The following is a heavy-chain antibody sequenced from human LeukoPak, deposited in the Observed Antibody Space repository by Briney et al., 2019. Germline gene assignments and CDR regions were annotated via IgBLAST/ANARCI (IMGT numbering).Heavy chain of an antibody. D-gene: IGHD6-19*01. CDR3: ARNSSGHSFEY. CDR2: VYHSGST. V-gene: IGHV4-38-2*01. J-gene: IGHJ4*02. Sequence: SETLSLTCAVSGYSIISDYYWGWFRQSPGKGLEWIGSVYHSGSTHYNPSLKSRVTMSVDTSKNQFSLKLNSVTAADTAVYYCARNSSGHSFEYWGQGSLVTVSS. CDR1: GYSIISDYY.